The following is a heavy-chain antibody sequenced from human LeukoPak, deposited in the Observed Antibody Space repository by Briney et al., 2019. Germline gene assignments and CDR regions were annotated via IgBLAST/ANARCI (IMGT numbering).Heavy chain of an antibody. Sequence: GGSLRLPCAASGFTFSNAWMSWVRQAPGKGLEWVGRIKSKTDGGTTDYAAPVKGRFTISRDDSKNTLYLQMNSLKTEDTAVYYCTTRPYCSGGSCYLAAFDIWGQGTMVTVSS. D-gene: IGHD2-15*01. V-gene: IGHV3-15*01. CDR2: IKSKTDGGTT. CDR3: TTRPYCSGGSCYLAAFDI. CDR1: GFTFSNAW. J-gene: IGHJ3*02.